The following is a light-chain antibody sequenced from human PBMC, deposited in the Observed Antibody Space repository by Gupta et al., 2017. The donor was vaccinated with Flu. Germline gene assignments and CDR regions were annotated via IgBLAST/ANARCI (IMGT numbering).Light chain of an antibody. V-gene: IGKV1-5*03. CDR1: W. J-gene: IGKJ1*01. Sequence: WLAWYQQKPGKAPKLLISRESNLQSGVPSRFSGGGSGTEFTLTISSLQPDDFATYYCQQYITYPWTFGQGTKVEV. CDR3: QQYITYPWT. CDR2: RES.